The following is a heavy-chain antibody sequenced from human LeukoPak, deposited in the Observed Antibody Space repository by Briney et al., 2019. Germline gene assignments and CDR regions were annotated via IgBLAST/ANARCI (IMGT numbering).Heavy chain of an antibody. Sequence: ASVKVSCKASGYTFTSYAMHWVRQAPGQRLEWMGWINAGNGNTKYSQKFQGRVAITRDTTASTAYMELSSLRSEDTAVYYCARQGPYFNWNYRIEYWGQGTLVTVSS. CDR1: GYTFTSYA. J-gene: IGHJ4*02. V-gene: IGHV1-3*01. D-gene: IGHD1-7*01. CDR3: ARQGPYFNWNYRIEY. CDR2: INAGNGNT.